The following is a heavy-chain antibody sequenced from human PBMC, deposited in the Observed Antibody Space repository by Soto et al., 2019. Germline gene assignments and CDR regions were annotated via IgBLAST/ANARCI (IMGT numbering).Heavy chain of an antibody. D-gene: IGHD2-8*01. CDR2: IYPGDSDT. Sequence: PGESLKISCKGSGYRFSSYWIAWVRQMPGTGLEWMGIIYPGDSDTRYSPSFQGQVTLSVDKSNSTPYLQWSSLKASDTAMYYCARQRSNGAYYYYGMDVWGQRTTVTASS. J-gene: IGHJ6*02. V-gene: IGHV5-51*01. CDR1: GYRFSSYW. CDR3: ARQRSNGAYYYYGMDV.